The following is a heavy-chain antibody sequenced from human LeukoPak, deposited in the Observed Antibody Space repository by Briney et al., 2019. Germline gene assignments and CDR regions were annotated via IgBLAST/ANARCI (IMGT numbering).Heavy chain of an antibody. CDR1: GLTFSSYA. J-gene: IGHJ4*02. V-gene: IGHV3-23*01. D-gene: IGHD3-16*02. CDR3: AKDSEYDYVWGSYRLSLDY. CDR2: ISGSGGST. Sequence: GGSLRLSCAASGLTFSSYAMSWVRQAPGKGLEWVSAISGSGGSTYYADSVKGRFTISRDNSKNTLYLQMNSLRAEDTAVYYCAKDSEYDYVWGSYRLSLDYWGQGTLVTVSS.